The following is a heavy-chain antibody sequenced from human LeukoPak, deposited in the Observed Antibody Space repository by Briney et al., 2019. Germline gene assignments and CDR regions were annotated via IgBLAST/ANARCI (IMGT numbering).Heavy chain of an antibody. CDR2: ISYDGSNK. CDR3: ARDGVGAVTRGYFDY. V-gene: IGHV3-30*04. CDR1: GFTFSSYA. Sequence: GGSLRLSCAASGFTFSSYAMHWVGQAPGKGLEWVEVISYDGSNKYYADSVKGRFTISRDNSKNTLYLQMNCLRAEDTAVYYCARDGVGAVTRGYFDYWGQGTLVTVSS. D-gene: IGHD4-17*01. J-gene: IGHJ4*02.